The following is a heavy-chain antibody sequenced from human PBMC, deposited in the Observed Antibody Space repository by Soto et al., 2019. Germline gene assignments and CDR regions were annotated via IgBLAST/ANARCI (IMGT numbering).Heavy chain of an antibody. Sequence: SETLSPSCSVSGGSISSRGYYWGWIRQPPGKGLEWIGTIYYSENTYYNPSLKSRVTISVDTSENQFSLKLSSVTAADTAVYYCAKLAGYCRRNSCHRHYPIDAWGQGRTVT. CDR2: IYYSENT. D-gene: IGHD2-2*01. CDR1: GGSISSRGYY. J-gene: IGHJ6*02. CDR3: AKLAGYCRRNSCHRHYPIDA. V-gene: IGHV4-39*01.